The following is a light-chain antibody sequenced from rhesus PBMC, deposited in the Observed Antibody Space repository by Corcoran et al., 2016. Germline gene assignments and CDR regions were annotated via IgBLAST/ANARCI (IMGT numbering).Light chain of an antibody. CDR1: QSVGSN. CDR2: GAS. CDR3: QKYSSSPYS. V-gene: IGKV3-53*01. Sequence: QVILTQSPATLSLSPGERATLSCRASQSVGSNLAWYQQKPGQAPRLLIYGASSTATGIPDRFRGRGSGTEFTLTISSLEPEDFAVYYCQKYSSSPYSFGQGTKVEIK. J-gene: IGKJ2*01.